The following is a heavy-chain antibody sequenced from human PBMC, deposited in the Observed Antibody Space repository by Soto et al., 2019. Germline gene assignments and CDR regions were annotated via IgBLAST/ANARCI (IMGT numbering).Heavy chain of an antibody. J-gene: IGHJ5*02. V-gene: IGHV1-69*01. Sequence: QVQLVQSGAEVKKPGSSVKVSCKASGGTFSSYAISWVRQAPGQGLEWMGGIIPIFGTANYAQKFQGRVTITADETTSTAYMEMSGLRSEDTAVYYCARGGTMIWFDPWGQGTLVTVSS. CDR2: IIPIFGTA. CDR1: GGTFSSYA. CDR3: ARGGTMIWFDP. D-gene: IGHD3-22*01.